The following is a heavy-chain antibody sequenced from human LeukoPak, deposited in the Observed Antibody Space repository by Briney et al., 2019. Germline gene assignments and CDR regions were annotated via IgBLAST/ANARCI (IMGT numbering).Heavy chain of an antibody. D-gene: IGHD3-3*01. V-gene: IGHV1-69*13. CDR2: IIPILGTA. CDR3: ALSRFLELNFDP. CDR1: GGTFSSYA. Sequence: SVKVSCKASGGTFSSYAISWVRQAPGQGLEWMGGIIPILGTANYAQKFQGRVTITADESTSTAYMELSSLRSEDTAVYYCALSRFLELNFDPWGQGTLVTVSS. J-gene: IGHJ5*02.